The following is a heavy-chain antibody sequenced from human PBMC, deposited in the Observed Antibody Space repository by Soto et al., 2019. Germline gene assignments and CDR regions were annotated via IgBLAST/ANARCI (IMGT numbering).Heavy chain of an antibody. CDR3: ARAPSGSGSYPMDV. CDR1: GYTFTGYY. CDR2: INPNSGGT. V-gene: IGHV1-2*04. D-gene: IGHD3-10*01. J-gene: IGHJ6*02. Sequence: ASVKVSCQASGYTFTGYYMHWVRQAPGQGLEWMGWINPNSGGTNYAQKFQGWVTMTRDTSISTAYMELSRLRSDDTAVYYCARAPSGSGSYPMDVWGQGTTVTVSS.